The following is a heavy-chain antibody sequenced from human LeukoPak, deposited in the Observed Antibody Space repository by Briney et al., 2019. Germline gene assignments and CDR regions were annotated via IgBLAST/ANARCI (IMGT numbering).Heavy chain of an antibody. D-gene: IGHD2-21*02. CDR2: IYYSGST. V-gene: IGHV4-39*07. Sequence: SETLSLTCTVSGASISSSSYYWGWIRQPPGKGLEWIGTIYYSGSTYYNPSLKSRVTISVDTSKNQFSLKLSSVTAADTAVYYCARGLRVGRLCGGDCRSEYFQHWGQGTLVTGSS. CDR1: GASISSSSYY. CDR3: ARGLRVGRLCGGDCRSEYFQH. J-gene: IGHJ1*01.